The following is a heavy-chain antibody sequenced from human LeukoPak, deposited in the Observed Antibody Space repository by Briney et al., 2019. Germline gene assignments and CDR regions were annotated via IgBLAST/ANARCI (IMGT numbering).Heavy chain of an antibody. D-gene: IGHD1-14*01. V-gene: IGHV3-53*01. CDR3: ARDPVPEF. Sequence: GGSLRLSCAVSGITVSDSYMNWVRQVPGKGLECVSVISSGGSTDYIDSVKGRFTISRDDFKNTLYLQMNSLRADDTAVYYCARDPVPEFWGQGTVVTVFS. CDR2: ISSGGST. J-gene: IGHJ3*01. CDR1: GITVSDSY.